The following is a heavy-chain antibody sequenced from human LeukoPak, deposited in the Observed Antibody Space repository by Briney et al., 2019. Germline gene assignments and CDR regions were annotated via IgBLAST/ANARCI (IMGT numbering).Heavy chain of an antibody. CDR2: IYPGDSDT. Sequence: HGESLKISCKGSGYSFTSYWIGWVRQMPGKGLEWMGIIYPGDSDTRYSPSFQGQVTISADKSISTAYLQWSSLKASDTAMYYCARVGDGYKRVGSRFDYWGQGTLVTVSS. J-gene: IGHJ4*02. V-gene: IGHV5-51*01. CDR3: ARVGDGYKRVGSRFDY. D-gene: IGHD5-24*01. CDR1: GYSFTSYW.